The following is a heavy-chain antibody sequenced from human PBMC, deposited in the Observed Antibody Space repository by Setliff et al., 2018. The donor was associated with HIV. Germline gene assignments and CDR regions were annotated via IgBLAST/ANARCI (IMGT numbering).Heavy chain of an antibody. D-gene: IGHD6-13*01. CDR2: IYAAGST. V-gene: IGHV3-53*05. J-gene: IGHJ6*03. CDR3: ARDRGLGSSSPGRYYYVDV. Sequence: GGSLRLSCAASGFSVSSNYMSWVRQAPGKGLEWVSVIYAAGSTYYADSVKGRFTISRDNSKSTMYLQVDSLTAEDTAVYYCARDRGLGSSSPGRYYYVDVWGKGTTVTVSS. CDR1: GFSVSSNY.